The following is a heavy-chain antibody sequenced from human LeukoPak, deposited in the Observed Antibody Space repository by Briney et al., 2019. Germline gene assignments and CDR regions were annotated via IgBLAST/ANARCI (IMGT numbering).Heavy chain of an antibody. Sequence: GGSLRLSCAASGFTFSSYAMHWVRQAPGKGLEWVAVISYDGSNKYYADSVKGRFTISRDNSKNTLYLQMNSLRAEDTAVYYCAKDQTPIAAAHNTLDYWGQGTLVTVSS. V-gene: IGHV3-30*04. CDR2: ISYDGSNK. J-gene: IGHJ4*02. D-gene: IGHD6-13*01. CDR1: GFTFSSYA. CDR3: AKDQTPIAAAHNTLDY.